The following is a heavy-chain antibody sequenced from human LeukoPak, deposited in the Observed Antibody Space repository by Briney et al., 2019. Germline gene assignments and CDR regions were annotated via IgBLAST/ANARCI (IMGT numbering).Heavy chain of an antibody. CDR1: GYSFTSYW. CDR2: IYPGDSDT. J-gene: IGHJ4*02. Sequence: GESLKISCKGSGYSFTSYWIGWVRQMPGKGLEWMGTIYPGDSDTRYSPSFQGQVTISADKSISTAYLQWSSLKASDTAMYYCARRPADSSGSFYFDYWGQGTLVTVSS. D-gene: IGHD3-22*01. CDR3: ARRPADSSGSFYFDY. V-gene: IGHV5-51*01.